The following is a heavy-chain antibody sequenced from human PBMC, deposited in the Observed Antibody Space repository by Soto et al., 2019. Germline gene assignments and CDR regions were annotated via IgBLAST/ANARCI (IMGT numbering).Heavy chain of an antibody. CDR1: GFTFDDYT. D-gene: IGHD6-19*01. J-gene: IGHJ2*01. CDR2: ISWDGGST. V-gene: IGHV3-43*01. Sequence: EVQLVESGGVVVQPGGSLRLSCAASGFTFDDYTMHWVRQAPGKGLEWVSLISWDGGSTYYADSVKGRFPISRDNSKNSLYMQMNSLITEDTALYYCAKDAAVAGTSAWYFDLWGRGTLVTVSS. CDR3: AKDAAVAGTSAWYFDL.